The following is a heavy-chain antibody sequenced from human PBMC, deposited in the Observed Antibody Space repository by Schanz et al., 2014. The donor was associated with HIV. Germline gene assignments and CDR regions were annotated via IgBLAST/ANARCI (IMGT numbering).Heavy chain of an antibody. J-gene: IGHJ6*02. D-gene: IGHD2-15*01. Sequence: QVQLVESGGGLVKAGGSLRLSCAASGFTFSTYNMNWVRQAPGKGLEWVAVISYDGSNKYYADSVKGRFTISRDNSKNTLYLQMNSLRAEDTAVYYCARGSGPYYYYYGMDVWGQGTTVTVSS. V-gene: IGHV3-30-3*01. CDR1: GFTFSTYN. CDR3: ARGSGPYYYYYGMDV. CDR2: ISYDGSNK.